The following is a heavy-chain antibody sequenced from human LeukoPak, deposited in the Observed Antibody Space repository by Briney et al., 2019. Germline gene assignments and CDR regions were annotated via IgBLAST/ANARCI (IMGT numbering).Heavy chain of an antibody. CDR2: FSGSGGST. V-gene: IGHV3-23*01. Sequence: GGSLRLSCAAAEFSFSGYAMNWVRQAPGKGLEWVSSFSGSGGSTYYADSVKGRFTMARDNSKNTVFLQMSSLRAGDTAVYYCAKGGSFNIRFNDAFDIWGQGTMVTVSS. CDR3: AKGGSFNIRFNDAFDI. D-gene: IGHD3-16*01. CDR1: EFSFSGYA. J-gene: IGHJ3*02.